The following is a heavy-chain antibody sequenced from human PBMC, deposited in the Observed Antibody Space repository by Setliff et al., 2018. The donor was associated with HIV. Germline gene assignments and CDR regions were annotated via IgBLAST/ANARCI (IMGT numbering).Heavy chain of an antibody. Sequence: SETLSLTCTVSGDSISSYYWSWIRQPPGKGLEWIGSIYYSGSTYYNPSLKSRVTISVDTSKNQFSLKLNSMTAADTAVYYCARDNMALIGDYDYWGQGTLVTVSS. CDR1: GDSISSYY. V-gene: IGHV4-39*07. D-gene: IGHD5-12*01. CDR2: IYYSGST. J-gene: IGHJ4*02. CDR3: ARDNMALIGDYDY.